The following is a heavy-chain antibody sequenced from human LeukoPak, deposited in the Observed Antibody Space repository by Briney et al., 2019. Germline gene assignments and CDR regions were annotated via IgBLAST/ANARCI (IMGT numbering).Heavy chain of an antibody. J-gene: IGHJ3*02. D-gene: IGHD3-10*01. CDR3: ASRGDMVRGVINAFDI. V-gene: IGHV4-39*07. Sequence: SETLSLTCTVSGGSISSSSYYWGWIRQPPGKGLEWIGSIYYSGSTYYNPSLKSRVTISVDTSKNQFSLKLSSVTAADTAVYYCASRGDMVRGVINAFDIWGQGTMVTVSS. CDR2: IYYSGST. CDR1: GGSISSSSYY.